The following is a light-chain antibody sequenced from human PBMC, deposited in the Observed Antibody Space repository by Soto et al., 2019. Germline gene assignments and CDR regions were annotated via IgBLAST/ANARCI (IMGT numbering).Light chain of an antibody. J-gene: IGKJ1*01. CDR1: RSLMYSDGNSY. Sequence: EVVMTQSPLSLSVSLGQPASISCKSSRSLMYSDGNSYLNWFQQRPGQSPRRLIYKVSNRDSGVPDRFSGSGSGTYFTLNISRVEADDVGTYFCMEGTHWPPYTFGQGTNVEIK. V-gene: IGKV2-30*01. CDR3: MEGTHWPPYT. CDR2: KVS.